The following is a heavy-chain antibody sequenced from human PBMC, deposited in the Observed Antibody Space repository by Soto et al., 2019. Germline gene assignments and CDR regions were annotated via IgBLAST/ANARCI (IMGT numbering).Heavy chain of an antibody. CDR3: AKAIENYSTGYYKPFYYFGVDV. CDR2: ISYDGSKK. J-gene: IGHJ6*02. D-gene: IGHD3-22*01. V-gene: IGHV3-30*18. Sequence: QVHLVESGGGVGQPGRTLRLSCAASGFTFGSYGMHWVRQAPGKGLEWVAGISYDGSKKYYGESVKGRFTISSDNSKNTLYLQMNSLRVEDTAVYYCAKAIENYSTGYYKPFYYFGVDVWGQGTTVTVSS. CDR1: GFTFGSYG.